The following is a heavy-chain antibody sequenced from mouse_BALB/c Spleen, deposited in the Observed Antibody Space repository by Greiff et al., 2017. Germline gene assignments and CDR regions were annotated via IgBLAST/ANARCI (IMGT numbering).Heavy chain of an antibody. V-gene: IGHV3-8*02. Sequence: DVQLQESGPSLVKPSQTLSLTCSVTGDSITSGYWTWVRKFPGNKLEYMGYISYSGSTYYNPTLKCRISITRDTSKNHYYLQLNSVTTEDTATYYCARCRYDYDIDYWGQGTTLTVSS. CDR1: GDSITSGY. D-gene: IGHD2-4*01. CDR3: ARCRYDYDIDY. CDR2: ISYSGST. J-gene: IGHJ2*01.